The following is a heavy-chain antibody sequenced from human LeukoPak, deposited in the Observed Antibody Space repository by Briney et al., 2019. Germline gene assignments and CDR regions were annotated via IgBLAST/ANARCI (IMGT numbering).Heavy chain of an antibody. CDR3: ARQSLYDSRLFDP. V-gene: IGHV5-51*01. CDR2: IYPGDSDT. Sequence: GESLKISCKGSGYSFTNYWIGWVRQMPGKGLEWMGIIYPGDSDTRYSPSFQGQVTFSADKSISTAYLQWSSLKASDTAMYYCARQSLYDSRLFDPWGQGTLVTVSS. J-gene: IGHJ5*02. CDR1: GYSFTNYW. D-gene: IGHD3-22*01.